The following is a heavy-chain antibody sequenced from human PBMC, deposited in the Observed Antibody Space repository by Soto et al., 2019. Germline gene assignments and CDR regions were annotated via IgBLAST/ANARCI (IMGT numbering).Heavy chain of an antibody. D-gene: IGHD3-3*01. CDR3: KGGFGVNRS. CDR2: IYSGGAI. V-gene: IGHV3-66*01. J-gene: IGHJ5*02. CDR1: GFTVSNNY. Sequence: EVQLVESGGGLVQPGGSLRLSCAASGFTVSNNYMGWVRQAPGKGLEWVSLIYSGGAIYYADSVRGRFTTSRDNSRNMVYLQMSRLRDEDTAVYYCKGGFGVNRSWGQGTLVTVSS.